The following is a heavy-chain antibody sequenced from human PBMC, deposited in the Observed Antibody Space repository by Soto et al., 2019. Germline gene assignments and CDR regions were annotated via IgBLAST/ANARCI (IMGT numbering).Heavy chain of an antibody. CDR3: ARYLAARFDP. D-gene: IGHD6-13*01. J-gene: IGHJ5*02. CDR1: GFTVSTNY. V-gene: IGHV3-66*01. CDR2: LYSDGSS. Sequence: EVQLVESGGGLVQPGGSLRLSCAASGFTVSTNYMSWVRQAPGKGLHWVSILYSDGSSYYADSVKGRFTVSRDNSKNTLYLQMNSLRAEDTAVYYCARYLAARFDPWGQGTLVTVSS.